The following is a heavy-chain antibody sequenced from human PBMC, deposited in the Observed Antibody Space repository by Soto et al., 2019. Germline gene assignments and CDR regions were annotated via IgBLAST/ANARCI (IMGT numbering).Heavy chain of an antibody. V-gene: IGHV3-30*18. CDR3: AKGGLYNIDYFDY. J-gene: IGHJ4*02. D-gene: IGHD1-20*01. Sequence: GGSLRLSCAASGFTFSSYGMHWVRQAPGKGLEWVAVISYDGSNKYYADSVKGRFTISRDNSKNTLYLQMNSLRAEDTAVYYCAKGGLYNIDYFDYWGQGTLVTVSS. CDR1: GFTFSSYG. CDR2: ISYDGSNK.